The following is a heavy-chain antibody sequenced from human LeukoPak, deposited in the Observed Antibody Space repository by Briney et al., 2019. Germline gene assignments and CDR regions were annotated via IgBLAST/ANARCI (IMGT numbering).Heavy chain of an antibody. J-gene: IGHJ6*02. V-gene: IGHV1-2*02. Sequence: GASVKVSCKASGYTFTGYYMHWVRQAPGQGLEWMDQPYSGGTNYAQKFQGRVTMTRDTSISTAYMELSRLRSDDTAVYYCASTRLVGAIPYWGQGTTVTVSS. CDR2: QPYSGGT. CDR3: ASTRLVGAIPY. CDR1: GYTFTGYY. D-gene: IGHD1-26*01.